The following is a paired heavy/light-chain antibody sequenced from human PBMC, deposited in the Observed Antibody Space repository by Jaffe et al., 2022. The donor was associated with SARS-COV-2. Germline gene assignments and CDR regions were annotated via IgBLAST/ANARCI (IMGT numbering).Light chain of an antibody. J-gene: IGKJ4*01. Sequence: DIQLTQSPSFLSASVGDRVTITCRASQGISSYLAWYQQKPGRAPKLLIYTASTLQSGVPSRFSGSGSGTEFTLTISSLQPEDVATYHCQQLHSYPLTFGGGTKVEIK. CDR1: QGISSY. CDR2: TAS. CDR3: QQLHSYPLT. V-gene: IGKV1-9*01.
Heavy chain of an antibody. D-gene: IGHD1-1*01. V-gene: IGHV4-61*02. Sequence: QVQLQESGPGLVKPSQTLSLTCTVSGGSMTDTYFWSWVRQPAGKGLEWIGRIYTSGPTYYNPSLKSRVTISVDTSKNQFSVNLSRVTAADTAVYYCARVYNRDGMDVWGQGTTVTVSS. CDR1: GGSMTDTYF. CDR3: ARVYNRDGMDV. CDR2: IYTSGPT. J-gene: IGHJ6*02.